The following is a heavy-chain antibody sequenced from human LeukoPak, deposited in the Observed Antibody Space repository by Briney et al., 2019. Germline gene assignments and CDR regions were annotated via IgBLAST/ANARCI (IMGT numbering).Heavy chain of an antibody. V-gene: IGHV1-18*01. CDR1: GYTFTSYG. CDR3: ARGYCSSTSCSPLRAFDI. D-gene: IGHD2-2*01. J-gene: IGHJ3*02. CDR2: ISAYNGNT. Sequence: ASVKVSCKASGYTFTSYGISWVRQAPGQGLEWMGWISAYNGNTNYAQKLQGRVTMTTDKSTSTAYMELSSLRSEDTAVYYCARGYCSSTSCSPLRAFDIWGQGTMVTVSS.